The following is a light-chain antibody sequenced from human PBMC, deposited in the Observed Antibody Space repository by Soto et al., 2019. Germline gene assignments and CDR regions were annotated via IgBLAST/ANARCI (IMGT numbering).Light chain of an antibody. Sequence: EIVLTQSPATLSVSPGERATLSCRASQSARISLGWYQQKPGQAPRLLIYDVSNRATGIPARFSGSRSGTDFTLTISSLEPEDFGVYFCHQRNKFGQGTRLEIK. J-gene: IGKJ5*01. CDR1: QSARIS. CDR3: HQRNK. V-gene: IGKV3-11*01. CDR2: DVS.